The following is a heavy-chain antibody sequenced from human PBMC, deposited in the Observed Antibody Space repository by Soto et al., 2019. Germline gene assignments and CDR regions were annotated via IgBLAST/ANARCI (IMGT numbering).Heavy chain of an antibody. J-gene: IGHJ4*02. CDR3: ARGCSGGSCYPGGFDY. Sequence: QVQLVQSGAEVKKPGASVKVSCKASGYTFTGYYMHWVRHAPGQGLEWMGWINPNSGGTNYAQKFQGWVTMTRDTSISTAYMELSRLRSDDTAVYYCARGCSGGSCYPGGFDYWGQGTLVTVSS. V-gene: IGHV1-2*04. D-gene: IGHD2-15*01. CDR2: INPNSGGT. CDR1: GYTFTGYY.